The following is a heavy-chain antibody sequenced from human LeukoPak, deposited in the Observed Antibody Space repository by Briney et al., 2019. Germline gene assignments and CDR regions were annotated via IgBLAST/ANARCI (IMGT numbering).Heavy chain of an antibody. CDR1: GFTFNTYG. D-gene: IGHD6-25*01. CDR2: IRYDGSNK. Sequence: GGSLSLSCAASGFTFNTYGMHWVRQAPGKGLEWVAFIRYDGSNKYYADSVKGRFTISRDNSKNTLYLQMNSLRAEDTAVYYCAKGAAPLPGVYFDYWGQGTLVTVSS. V-gene: IGHV3-30*02. J-gene: IGHJ4*02. CDR3: AKGAAPLPGVYFDY.